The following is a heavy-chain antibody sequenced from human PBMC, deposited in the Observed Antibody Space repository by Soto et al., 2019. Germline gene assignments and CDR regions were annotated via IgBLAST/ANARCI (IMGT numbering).Heavy chain of an antibody. CDR1: GFTFTSSA. Sequence: SVKVSCKASGFTFTSSAMQWVRQARGQRLEWIGWIVVGSGNTNYAQKFQERVTITRDMSTSTAYMELSSLRSEDTAVYYCAADFLYDILTGYYRGAGWFDPWGQGTLVTVSS. V-gene: IGHV1-58*02. CDR3: AADFLYDILTGYYRGAGWFDP. J-gene: IGHJ5*02. CDR2: IVVGSGNT. D-gene: IGHD3-9*01.